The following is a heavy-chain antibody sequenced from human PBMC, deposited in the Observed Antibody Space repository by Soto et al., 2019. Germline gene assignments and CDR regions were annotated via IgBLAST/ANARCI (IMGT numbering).Heavy chain of an antibody. Sequence: SGPTLVNPTQTLTLTCPFSGFSLSPSGMCVSWIRQPPGKALEWLALIDWDDDKYYSTSLKTRLTISKGTSKNQVVLTMTNMDPVDTATYYCARIPKIPLEPFFDYWGQGTLVTVSS. CDR2: IDWDDDK. D-gene: IGHD6-6*01. J-gene: IGHJ4*02. CDR3: ARIPKIPLEPFFDY. V-gene: IGHV2-70*01. CDR1: GFSLSPSGMC.